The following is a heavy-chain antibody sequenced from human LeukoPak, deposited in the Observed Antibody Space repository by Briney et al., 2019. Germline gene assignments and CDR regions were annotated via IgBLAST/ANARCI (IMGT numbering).Heavy chain of an antibody. CDR1: GFTVSSNY. CDR2: IYSGGST. Sequence: PGGSLRLSCAASGFTVSSNYMNWVRQAPGKGLEWVSVIYSGGSTYYADSVKGRFTISRDNSKTTLYLQMNSLRAEDTAVYYCARAPSYSSSSYGMDVWGQGTTVTVSS. D-gene: IGHD6-13*01. J-gene: IGHJ6*02. CDR3: ARAPSYSSSSYGMDV. V-gene: IGHV3-66*01.